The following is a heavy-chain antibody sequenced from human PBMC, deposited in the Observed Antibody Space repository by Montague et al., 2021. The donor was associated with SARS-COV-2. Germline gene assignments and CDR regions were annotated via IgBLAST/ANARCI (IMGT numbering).Heavy chain of an antibody. V-gene: IGHV6-1*01. CDR3: VRGIEAAGSYDY. D-gene: IGHD6-13*01. CDR1: GDSVSNNRRT. CDR2: TQHKSMWKS. Sequence: CAISGDSVSNNRRTWNWHTHSPSRGLDLLCRTQHKSMWKSDYARXXKSRIAINPDTSKNQFSMQLSSVTHEDTALYYCVRGIEAAGSYDYWCQGTLVTVSS. J-gene: IGHJ4*02.